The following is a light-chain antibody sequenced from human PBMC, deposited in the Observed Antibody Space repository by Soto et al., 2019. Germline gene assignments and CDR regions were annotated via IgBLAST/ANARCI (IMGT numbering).Light chain of an antibody. Sequence: QPVLTQSPSASASLEASVKLTCTLSSGHSSYAIAWHQQQPEKGPRYLMKLNSDGSHSKGDGIPDRFSGSSSGAERYLTISSLQSEDEADYYCQTWGTSVVFGGGTQLTVL. CDR1: SGHSSYA. CDR3: QTWGTSVV. CDR2: LNSDGSH. J-gene: IGLJ2*01. V-gene: IGLV4-69*01.